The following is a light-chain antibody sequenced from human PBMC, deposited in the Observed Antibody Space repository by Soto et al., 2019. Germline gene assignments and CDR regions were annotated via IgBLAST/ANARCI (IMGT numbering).Light chain of an antibody. Sequence: QAVLTQPPSASGTPGQRVTISCSGSTSNIGTNTVNWYQQLPGTAPKLLIYSDNQRPSGVPVRFSGSRSGPSASLAISGLQSEDEAEYFCAAWDDSLNGPWVFGGGTKLTVL. J-gene: IGLJ3*02. V-gene: IGLV1-44*01. CDR1: TSNIGTNT. CDR2: SDN. CDR3: AAWDDSLNGPWV.